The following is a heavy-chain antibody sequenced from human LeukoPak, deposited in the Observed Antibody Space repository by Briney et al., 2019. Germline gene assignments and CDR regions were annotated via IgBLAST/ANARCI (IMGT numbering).Heavy chain of an antibody. V-gene: IGHV4-31*03. CDR3: ARGGGYSYGYFYYYYYGMDV. J-gene: IGHJ6*02. CDR2: IYYSGST. Sequence: PSETLSLTCTVSGGSIRSGGYYWGWIRQHPGKGLEWIGYIYYSGSTYYNPSLKSRVTISVDTSKNQFSLKLSSVTAADTAVYYCARGGGYSYGYFYYYYYGMDVWGQGTTVTVSS. D-gene: IGHD5-18*01. CDR1: GGSIRSGGYY.